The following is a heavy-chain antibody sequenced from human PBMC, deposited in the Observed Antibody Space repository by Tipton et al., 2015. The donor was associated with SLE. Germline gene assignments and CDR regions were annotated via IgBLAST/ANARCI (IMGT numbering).Heavy chain of an antibody. Sequence: TLSLTCTVSGDSIRNENYYWGWFRQPPGKGLGWIAAIYYDETTYYNTSLDSRATISVGMSKNQFSLNLRSVTAADTAVYFCARTRQQLDGDYYYYMDVWGKGTTVIVSS. V-gene: IGHV4-39*01. J-gene: IGHJ6*03. CDR3: ARTRQQLDGDYYYYMDV. CDR2: IYYDETT. CDR1: GDSIRNENYY. D-gene: IGHD6-13*01.